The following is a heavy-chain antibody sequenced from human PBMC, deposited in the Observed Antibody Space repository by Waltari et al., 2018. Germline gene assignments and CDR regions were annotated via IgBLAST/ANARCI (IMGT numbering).Heavy chain of an antibody. J-gene: IGHJ3*02. CDR2: ISWNSGSI. Sequence: EVQLVESGGGLVQPGRSLRLSCAASGFTFDDYAMPWVRQAPGKGLEWVSGISWNSGSIGYADSVKGRFTISRDNAKNSLYLQMNSLRAEDTALYYCAKDSRGDTAMVRAFDIWGQGTMVTVSS. V-gene: IGHV3-9*01. D-gene: IGHD5-18*01. CDR1: GFTFDDYA. CDR3: AKDSRGDTAMVRAFDI.